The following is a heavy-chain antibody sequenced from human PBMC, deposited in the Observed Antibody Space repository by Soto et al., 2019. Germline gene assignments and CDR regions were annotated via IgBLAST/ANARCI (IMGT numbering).Heavy chain of an antibody. CDR3: ARGVGEGSITCFAP. J-gene: IGHJ5*01. V-gene: IGHV4-30-4*01. D-gene: IGHD1-20*01. CDR1: GGSINSSNYY. Sequence: SETLSLTCTVSGGSINSSNYYWSWIRQPPGKGLEWIGYIFYSGNSYSNPSLKSRITTSVDTSKNHFSLKLTSVTAEDPAVYYCARGVGEGSITCFAPWGQGTLVTVSS. CDR2: IFYSGNS.